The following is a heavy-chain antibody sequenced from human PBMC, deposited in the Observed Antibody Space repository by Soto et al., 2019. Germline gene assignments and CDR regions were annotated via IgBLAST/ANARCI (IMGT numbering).Heavy chain of an antibody. D-gene: IGHD3-10*01. V-gene: IGHV1-8*01. CDR1: GYTFTSYD. CDR2: MNPNRGNT. Sequence: VKVSCKASGYTFTSYDINWLRQASGQGREWMGWMNPNRGNTGYAQKFQGRVTMTRNTSISTAYMELSSLRSEDTAVYYCAGHYCSGSYRPYYYYGMDVWGQGTTVTVSS. J-gene: IGHJ6*02. CDR3: AGHYCSGSYRPYYYYGMDV.